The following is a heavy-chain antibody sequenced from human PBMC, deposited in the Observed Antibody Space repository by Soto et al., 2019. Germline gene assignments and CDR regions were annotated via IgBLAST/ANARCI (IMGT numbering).Heavy chain of an antibody. V-gene: IGHV2-5*02. CDR3: AHPTRLQLRADGDRRDAFDI. Sequence: QITLKESGPTLVKPTQTLTLACTFSGFSLRASGFGVGWIRQPPGKAPEWLAVIYWDDQKRYSPSLESRLTVTKDTSGNPVVLTMTTFDPLDTGTYFCAHPTRLQLRADGDRRDAFDIWGQGTTVTVSS. D-gene: IGHD2-21*01. CDR1: GFSLRASGFG. J-gene: IGHJ3*02. CDR2: IYWDDQK.